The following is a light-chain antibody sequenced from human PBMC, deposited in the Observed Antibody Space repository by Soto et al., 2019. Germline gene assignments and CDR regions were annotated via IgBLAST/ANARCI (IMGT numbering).Light chain of an antibody. CDR3: CSYAGSSTS. J-gene: IGLJ1*01. CDR1: SSDVGSYNL. Sequence: QSVLTQPASVSGSPGQSITISCTGTSSDVGSYNLVSWYQQHPGKAPKLMIYEGSKRPSGVSNRFSGPKSGNTASLTISGLQAEDEADYYCCSYAGSSTSFGTGTKVTVL. CDR2: EGS. V-gene: IGLV2-23*01.